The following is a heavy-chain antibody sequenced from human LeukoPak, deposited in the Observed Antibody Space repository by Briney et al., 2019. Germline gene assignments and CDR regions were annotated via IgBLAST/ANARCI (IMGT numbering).Heavy chain of an antibody. Sequence: GGSLRLSCAASGFTFSSYGMHWVRQAPGKGLEWVAVIWYDGSNKYYADSVKGRFTISRDNSKNTLYLQMNSLRAEDTAVYYCARDTYYYDSSGYLDYWGQGTLVTVSS. CDR1: GFTFSSYG. V-gene: IGHV3-33*01. D-gene: IGHD3-22*01. CDR3: ARDTYYYDSSGYLDY. CDR2: IWYDGSNK. J-gene: IGHJ4*02.